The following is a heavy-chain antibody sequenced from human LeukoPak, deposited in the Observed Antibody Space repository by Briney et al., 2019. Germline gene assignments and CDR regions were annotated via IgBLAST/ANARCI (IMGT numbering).Heavy chain of an antibody. D-gene: IGHD3-22*01. Sequence: SETLSLTCAVYGGSFSGYYWSWIRQPPGKGQEWIGEINHSGSTNYNPSLKSRVTISVDTSKNQFSLKLSSVTAADTAVYYCARGPGSDSSGFNAFDIWGQGTMVTVSS. CDR1: GGSFSGYY. CDR2: INHSGST. V-gene: IGHV4-34*01. J-gene: IGHJ3*02. CDR3: ARGPGSDSSGFNAFDI.